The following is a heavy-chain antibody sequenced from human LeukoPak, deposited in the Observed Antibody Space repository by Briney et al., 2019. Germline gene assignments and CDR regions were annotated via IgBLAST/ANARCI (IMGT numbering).Heavy chain of an antibody. J-gene: IGHJ3*02. D-gene: IGHD3-10*01. CDR2: MNPNSGNT. V-gene: IGHV1-8*01. Sequence: ASVTVSFTASGYTFTIYDINWVRQATGQGLEWMGWMNPNSGNTGYAQKSQGRVTMTRNTSISTAYMELSSLRSEDTAVYYCARVWFGELYHAFDIWGQGTMVTVSS. CDR1: GYTFTIYD. CDR3: ARVWFGELYHAFDI.